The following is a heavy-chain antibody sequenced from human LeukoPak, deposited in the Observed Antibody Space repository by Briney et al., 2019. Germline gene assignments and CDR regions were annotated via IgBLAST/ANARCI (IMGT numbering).Heavy chain of an antibody. V-gene: IGHV1-2*02. CDR1: GYTFTGYY. CDR3: ARRDYDILTGYDAFDI. D-gene: IGHD3-9*01. Sequence: ASVKVSCKASGYTFTGYYMHWVRQAPGQGLEWMGWVNPNSGGTNYAQKFQGRVTMTRDTSISTAYMELSRLRSDDTAVYYCARRDYDILTGYDAFDIWGQGTMVTVSS. J-gene: IGHJ3*02. CDR2: VNPNSGGT.